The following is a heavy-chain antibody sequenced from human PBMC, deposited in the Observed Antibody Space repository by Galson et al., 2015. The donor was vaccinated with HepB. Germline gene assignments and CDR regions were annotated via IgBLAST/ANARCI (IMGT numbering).Heavy chain of an antibody. J-gene: IGHJ4*02. D-gene: IGHD4-17*01. CDR1: GFTFSDYY. CDR3: ARVAASDYGDHAHFDY. CDR2: ISAGGTYT. V-gene: IGHV3-11*06. Sequence: SLRLSCAASGFTFSDYYMTWIRQAPGKGLEWLSYISAGGTYTNYADSVKGRFTISRDNAKNSLYLQMNSLRAEDTAVFYCARVAASDYGDHAHFDYWGQGTLVTVSS.